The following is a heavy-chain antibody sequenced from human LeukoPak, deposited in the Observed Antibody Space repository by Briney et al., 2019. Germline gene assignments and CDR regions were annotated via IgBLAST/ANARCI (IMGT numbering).Heavy chain of an antibody. Sequence: GGCLRLSCAASGFTFSSCAMHGVREAPGKGLEWVAVISSDRRNKYYAPSVTARFTISRDNSKNTLYLQMNSLRAEDTAVYYCASGSSYGAPPDYWGQGPLVTVSS. D-gene: IGHD5-18*01. CDR2: ISSDRRNK. J-gene: IGHJ4*02. CDR1: GFTFSSCA. CDR3: ASGSSYGAPPDY. V-gene: IGHV3-30-3*02.